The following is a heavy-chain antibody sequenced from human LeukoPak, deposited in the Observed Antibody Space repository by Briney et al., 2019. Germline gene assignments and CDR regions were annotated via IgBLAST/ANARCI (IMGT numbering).Heavy chain of an antibody. CDR3: ARDGSTYDAFDI. CDR2: IWYDGSNK. Sequence: GGSLRLSCAASGFTFSSYGMHWVRQAPGKGLEWVAVIWYDGSNKYYADSVKGRFTISRDNSKNTLYLQMSSLRAEDTAVYYCARDGSTYDAFDIWGQGTMVTVSS. D-gene: IGHD2-2*01. J-gene: IGHJ3*02. CDR1: GFTFSSYG. V-gene: IGHV3-33*01.